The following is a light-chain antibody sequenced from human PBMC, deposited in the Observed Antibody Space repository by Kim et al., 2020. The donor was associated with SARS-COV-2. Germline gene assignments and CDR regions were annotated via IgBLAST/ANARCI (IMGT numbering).Light chain of an antibody. CDR2: DVS. CDR1: SSDVGGYNS. Sequence: GQSITLTCTGTSSDVGGYNSVSWYQQHPGKAPKLMLFDVSQRPSGVSNRFSGSKSGNTASLTISGLQAEDEADYHCSSYTSSRTWVFGGGTQLTVL. J-gene: IGLJ3*02. V-gene: IGLV2-14*04. CDR3: SSYTSSRTWV.